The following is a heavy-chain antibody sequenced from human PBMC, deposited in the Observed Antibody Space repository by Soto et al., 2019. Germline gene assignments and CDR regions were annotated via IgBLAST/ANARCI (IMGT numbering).Heavy chain of an antibody. Sequence: QVQLQESGPGLVKPSGTLSLTCAVSGDSVSSPYYWCWVRQPPGKGLEWIGEVFHTGTTSYNPSLRSRVTISMDKSNNQFSLDFSYVTAADTAVYYCARSAGWYAVHSWGPGTLVIVSS. D-gene: IGHD6-19*01. V-gene: IGHV4-4*02. CDR1: GDSVSSPYY. CDR3: ARSAGWYAVHS. CDR2: VFHTGTT. J-gene: IGHJ4*02.